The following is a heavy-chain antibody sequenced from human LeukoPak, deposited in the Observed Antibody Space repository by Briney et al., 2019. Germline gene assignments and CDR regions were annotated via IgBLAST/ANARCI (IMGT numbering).Heavy chain of an antibody. CDR3: ASQVVGEHPHIDRSGWYWVYLDL. D-gene: IGHD6-19*01. V-gene: IGHV4-38-2*01. J-gene: IGHJ2*01. CDR1: GYSISSGYY. Sequence: PSETLSPTCAVSGYSISSGYYWGWTRHPPGKGLEWIGSIYHSGSTNFNPSLKSRVTISVDTYKHKLFLKLSSVAAADTAVYYCASQVVGEHPHIDRSGWYWVYLDLWGRGTLVTVSS. CDR2: IYHSGST.